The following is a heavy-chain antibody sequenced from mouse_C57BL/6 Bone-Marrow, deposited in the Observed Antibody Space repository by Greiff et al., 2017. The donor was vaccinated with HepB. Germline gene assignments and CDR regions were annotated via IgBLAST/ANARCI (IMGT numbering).Heavy chain of an antibody. J-gene: IGHJ2*01. D-gene: IGHD1-1*01. CDR2: ISSGGSYT. V-gene: IGHV5-6*02. CDR3: ARHGGLRCYYFDY. CDR1: GFTFSSYG. Sequence: EVMLVESGGDLVKPGGSLKLSCAASGFTFSSYGMSWVRQTPDKRLEWVATISSGGSYTYYPDSVKGRFTISRDNAKNTLYLQMSSLKSEDTAMYYCARHGGLRCYYFDYWGQGTTLTVAS.